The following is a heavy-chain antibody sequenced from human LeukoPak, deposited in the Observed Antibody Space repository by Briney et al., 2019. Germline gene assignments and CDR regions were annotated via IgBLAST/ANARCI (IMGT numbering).Heavy chain of an antibody. J-gene: IGHJ4*02. D-gene: IGHD3-22*01. CDR2: ISAYNCNT. V-gene: IGHV1-18*01. CDR3: ARDRSYDSSGYYHFDY. Sequence: ASVTVSYKASGYTFTIYGISWVRQAPGQGLEGMGWISAYNCNTNYAQKLQGRVTMTTDTSTSTAYMELWSLRSDDTAVYYCARDRSYDSSGYYHFDYWGQGTLVTVSS. CDR1: GYTFTIYG.